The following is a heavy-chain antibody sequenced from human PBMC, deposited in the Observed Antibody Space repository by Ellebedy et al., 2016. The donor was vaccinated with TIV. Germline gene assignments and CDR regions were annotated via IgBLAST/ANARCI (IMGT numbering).Heavy chain of an antibody. CDR3: ARDKIAAAGMRYFDY. CDR2: IIPIFGTA. J-gene: IGHJ4*02. V-gene: IGHV1-69*13. CDR1: GGTFSSYA. Sequence: ASVKVSXXASGGTFSSYAISWVRQAPGQGLEWMGGIIPIFGTANYAQKFQGRVTTTADESTSTAYMELSSLRSEDTAVYYCARDKIAAAGMRYFDYWGQGTLVTVSS. D-gene: IGHD6-13*01.